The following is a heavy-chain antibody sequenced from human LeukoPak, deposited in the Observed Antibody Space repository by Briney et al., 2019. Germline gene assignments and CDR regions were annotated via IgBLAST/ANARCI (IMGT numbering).Heavy chain of an antibody. CDR1: GYTFTSYY. CDR3: ARQSSHDYGMDV. J-gene: IGHJ6*02. CDR2: IIPIFGTA. V-gene: IGHV1-69*13. Sequence: ASVKVSCKASGYTFTSYYMHWVRQAPGQGLEWMGGIIPIFGTANYAQKFQGRVTITADESTSTAYMELSSLRSEDTAVYYCARQSSHDYGMDVWGQGTTVTVSS.